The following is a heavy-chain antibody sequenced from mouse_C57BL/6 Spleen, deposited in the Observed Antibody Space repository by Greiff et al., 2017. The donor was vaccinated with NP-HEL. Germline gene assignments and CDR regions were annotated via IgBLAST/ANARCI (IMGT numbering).Heavy chain of an antibody. CDR2: ISSGGSYT. CDR1: GFTFSSYG. J-gene: IGHJ3*01. Sequence: EVKVVESGGDLVKPGGSLKLSCAASGFTFSSYGMSWVRQTPDKRLEWVATISSGGSYTYYPDSVKGRFTISRDNAKNTLYLQMSSLKSEDTAMYYCARHEDYGSSYRPWFAYWGQGTLVTVSA. CDR3: ARHEDYGSSYRPWFAY. D-gene: IGHD1-1*01. V-gene: IGHV5-6*01.